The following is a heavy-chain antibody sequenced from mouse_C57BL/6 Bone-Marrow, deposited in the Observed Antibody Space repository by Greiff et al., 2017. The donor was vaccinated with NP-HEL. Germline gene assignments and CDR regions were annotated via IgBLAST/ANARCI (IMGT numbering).Heavy chain of an antibody. V-gene: IGHV1-64*01. D-gene: IGHD3-2*02. Sequence: VQLQQPGAELVKPGASVKLSCKASGYTFTSYWMHWVKQRPGQGLEWIGMIHPTSGSTNYNEKFKSKATLTVDRSSSTAYMQLSSLTSEDSAVYYCARPSGLYAMDYWGQGTSVTVSS. CDR2: IHPTSGST. CDR3: ARPSGLYAMDY. J-gene: IGHJ4*01. CDR1: GYTFTSYW.